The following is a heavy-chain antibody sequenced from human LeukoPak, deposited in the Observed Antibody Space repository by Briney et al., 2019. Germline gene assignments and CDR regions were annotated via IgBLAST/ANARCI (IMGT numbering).Heavy chain of an antibody. D-gene: IGHD3-3*01. CDR3: AKDRIAPIFGERYYYYGMDV. CDR2: ISYDGSNK. V-gene: IGHV3-30*18. CDR1: GFTFSSYS. J-gene: IGHJ6*02. Sequence: GGSLRLSCAASGFTFSSYSMHWVRQAPGKGLECAAVISYDGSNKYYADSVKGRFTISRDNSKNTLYLQMNSLRAVDTAVYYCAKDRIAPIFGERYYYYGMDVWGQGTTVTVSS.